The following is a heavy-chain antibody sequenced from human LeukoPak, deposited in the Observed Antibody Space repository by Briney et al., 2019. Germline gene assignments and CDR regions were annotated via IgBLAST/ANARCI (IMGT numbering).Heavy chain of an antibody. CDR3: ATESHSSGWYTTAFDI. Sequence: ASVKVSCKVSGYTLTELSLHWVRQAPGKGLEWMGGFDPEDGETIYARKFQGRVTMTEDPSTDTAYMELSSLRSDDTAVYYCATESHSSGWYTTAFDIWGQGTVVTVSS. J-gene: IGHJ3*02. D-gene: IGHD6-19*01. V-gene: IGHV1-24*01. CDR1: GYTLTELS. CDR2: FDPEDGET.